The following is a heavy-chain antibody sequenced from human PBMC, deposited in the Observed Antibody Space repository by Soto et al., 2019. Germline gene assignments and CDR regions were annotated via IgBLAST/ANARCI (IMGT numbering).Heavy chain of an antibody. D-gene: IGHD3-16*02. Sequence: SVKVSCKASGGTFSSYAISWVRQAPGQGLEWMGGIIPIFGTANYAQKFQGRVTITADESTSTAYMELSSLRSEDTAVYYCARDEGLSSGLNAFDIWGQGTMVTVSS. J-gene: IGHJ3*02. CDR3: ARDEGLSSGLNAFDI. V-gene: IGHV1-69*13. CDR2: IIPIFGTA. CDR1: GGTFSSYA.